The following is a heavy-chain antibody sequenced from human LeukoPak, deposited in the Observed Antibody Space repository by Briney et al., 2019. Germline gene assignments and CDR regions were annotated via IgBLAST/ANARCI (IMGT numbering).Heavy chain of an antibody. CDR2: ISSSSRYI. V-gene: IGHV3-21*01. D-gene: IGHD2-2*01. CDR3: ARELGYCTSTSCFERADP. J-gene: IGHJ5*02. Sequence: GGSLRLSCVASRFSFSSYNMNWVRQAPGKGLEWVSSISSSSRYIYYADSVKGRFTISRDNTKNSLYLQMNSLRAEDTAVYYCARELGYCTSTSCFERADPWGQGTLVTVSS. CDR1: RFSFSSYN.